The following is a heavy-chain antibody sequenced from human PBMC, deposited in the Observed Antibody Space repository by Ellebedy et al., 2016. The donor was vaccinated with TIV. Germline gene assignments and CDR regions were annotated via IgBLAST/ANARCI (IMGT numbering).Heavy chain of an antibody. CDR1: GFTFSSYW. Sequence: GESLKISXAASGFTFSSYWMSWVRQAPGKGLEWVANIKQDGSEKYYVDSVKGRFTISRDNAKNSLYLQMNSLRAEDTAVYYCASPSLDYWGQGTLVTVSS. CDR2: IKQDGSEK. J-gene: IGHJ4*02. D-gene: IGHD3-16*02. CDR3: ASPSLDY. V-gene: IGHV3-7*01.